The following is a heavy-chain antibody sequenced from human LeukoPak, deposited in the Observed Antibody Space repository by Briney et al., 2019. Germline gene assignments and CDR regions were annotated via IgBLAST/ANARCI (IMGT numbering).Heavy chain of an antibody. CDR2: IYSGGST. Sequence: GGSLRLSCAASGFTVSSNYMSWVRQAPGKGLEWVSVIYSGGSTYYADSVKGRFTISRDNSKNTLYLQMNSLRAEDTAVYYCARAYYYDSSGYYDIDYWGQGTLVTVSS. CDR1: GFTVSSNY. J-gene: IGHJ4*02. D-gene: IGHD3-22*01. CDR3: ARAYYYDSSGYYDIDY. V-gene: IGHV3-53*05.